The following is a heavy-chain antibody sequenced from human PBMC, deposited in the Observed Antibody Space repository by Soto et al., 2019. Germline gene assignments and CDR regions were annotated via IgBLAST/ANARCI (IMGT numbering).Heavy chain of an antibody. Sequence: SVKVSCKASGGTFSSYAISWVRQAPGQGLEWMGGIIPIFGTANYAQKFQGRVTITADESTSTAYMELSSLRSEDTAVYYCARDGYYDSSGYYQPSDAFDIWGQGTMVTVSS. V-gene: IGHV1-69*13. CDR1: GGTFSSYA. CDR3: ARDGYYDSSGYYQPSDAFDI. D-gene: IGHD3-22*01. CDR2: IIPIFGTA. J-gene: IGHJ3*02.